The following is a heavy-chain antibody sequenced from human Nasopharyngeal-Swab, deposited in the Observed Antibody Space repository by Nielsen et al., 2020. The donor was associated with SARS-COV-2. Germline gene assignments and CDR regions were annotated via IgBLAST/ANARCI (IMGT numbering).Heavy chain of an antibody. CDR2: ISYDGSNK. CDR3: TTRGRYSSSAPYYFDY. V-gene: IGHV3-30-3*01. CDR1: GFTFNSYA. D-gene: IGHD6-13*01. J-gene: IGHJ4*02. Sequence: GESLKISCAASGFTFNSYALHWVRQAPGTGLEWVAVISYDGSNKYYADSVKGRFTISRDNSKNTLYPQMNSLKTEDTAVYYCTTRGRYSSSAPYYFDYWGQGTLVTVSS.